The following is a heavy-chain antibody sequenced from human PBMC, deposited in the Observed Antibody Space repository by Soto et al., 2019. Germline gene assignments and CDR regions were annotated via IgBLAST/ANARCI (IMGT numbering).Heavy chain of an antibody. D-gene: IGHD3-22*01. CDR2: FDPEDGET. CDR1: GYTFTSYY. CDR3: ATDLYDSSGYGGY. V-gene: IGHV1-24*01. J-gene: IGHJ4*02. Sequence: ASVKVSCKASGYTFTSYYMHWVRQAPGQGLEWMGGFDPEDGETIYAQKFQGRVTMTEDTSTDTAYMELSSLRSEDTAVYYCATDLYDSSGYGGYWGQGTLVTVSS.